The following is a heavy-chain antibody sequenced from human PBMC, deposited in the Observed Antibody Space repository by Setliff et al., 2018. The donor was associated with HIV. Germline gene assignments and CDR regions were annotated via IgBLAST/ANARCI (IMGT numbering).Heavy chain of an antibody. Sequence: SETLSLTCAVSGGSISSSNWWSWVRQPPGKGLEWIGEIYHSGGTNYNPSLKSRVTISLDRSKNHFSLELRSVTAADTAVYYCARVITMVWTTFDPWGQGTLVTVSS. J-gene: IGHJ5*02. CDR2: IYHSGGT. CDR1: GGSISSSNW. D-gene: IGHD3-10*01. CDR3: ARVITMVWTTFDP. V-gene: IGHV4-4*02.